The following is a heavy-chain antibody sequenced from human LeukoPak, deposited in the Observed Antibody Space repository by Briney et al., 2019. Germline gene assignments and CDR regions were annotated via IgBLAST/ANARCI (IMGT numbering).Heavy chain of an antibody. CDR2: IKSDGKT. D-gene: IGHD3-22*01. J-gene: IGHJ1*01. CDR3: ARAPSEVGGYYPEYFRH. Sequence: GESLRLSCAASGFTVSSNYMSWVRQAPGKGLVWVSRIKSDGKTNYADSVKGRFTISRDNAKNTVSLQMDSLRAEDTGVYYCARAPSEVGGYYPEYFRHWGQGTLVTVSS. V-gene: IGHV3-74*01. CDR1: GFTVSSNY.